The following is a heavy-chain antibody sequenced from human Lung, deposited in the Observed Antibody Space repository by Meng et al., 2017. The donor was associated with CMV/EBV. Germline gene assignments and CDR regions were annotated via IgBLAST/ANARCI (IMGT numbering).Heavy chain of an antibody. V-gene: IGHV3-11*01. CDR2: ISSSGSTI. J-gene: IGHJ6*02. Sequence: GXXXRLXCAASGFTFSDYYMSWIRQAPGKGLEWVSYISSSGSTIYYADSVKGRFTISRDNAKNSLYLQMNSLRAEDTAVYYCARDPGPSFWSGYYPGGMDVXGQGXTVTVSS. CDR3: ARDPGPSFWSGYYPGGMDV. D-gene: IGHD3-3*01. CDR1: GFTFSDYY.